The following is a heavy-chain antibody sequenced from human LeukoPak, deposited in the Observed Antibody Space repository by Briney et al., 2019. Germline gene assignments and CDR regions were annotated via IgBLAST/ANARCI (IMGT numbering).Heavy chain of an antibody. Sequence: ASVKVSCKASGYTFTSYYMHWVRQAPGQGLEWMGIINPSGGSTSYAQKFQGRVTMTRDTSTSTVYMELSSLRSEDTAVYYCARDRIAAAGRASENYYYYYGMDVWGLGTTVTVSS. D-gene: IGHD6-13*01. CDR1: GYTFTSYY. CDR3: ARDRIAAAGRASENYYYYYGMDV. V-gene: IGHV1-46*01. J-gene: IGHJ6*02. CDR2: INPSGGST.